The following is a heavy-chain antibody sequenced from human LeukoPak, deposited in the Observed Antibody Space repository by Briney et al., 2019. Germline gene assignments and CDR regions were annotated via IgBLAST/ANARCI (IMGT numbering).Heavy chain of an antibody. CDR1: GFRFRNHW. Sequence: GGSLRLSCEAPGFRFRNHWMNWVRQAPGKGLGWVANIKEDGSEKYYVDSVKGRFTISRDNAKNSLFLQMNSLRAEDTAVYYCAKGVDVWGKGTTVTVSS. V-gene: IGHV3-7*01. CDR2: IKEDGSEK. CDR3: AKGVDV. J-gene: IGHJ6*04.